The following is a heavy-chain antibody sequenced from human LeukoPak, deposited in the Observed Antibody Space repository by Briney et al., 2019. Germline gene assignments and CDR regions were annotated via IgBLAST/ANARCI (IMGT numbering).Heavy chain of an antibody. Sequence: SVKVSCKASGGTFSSYAISWVRQAPGQGLGWMGGIIPIFGTANYAQKFQGRVTITADKSTSTAYMELSSLRSEDTAVYYCARGPNDDILTGYHDYWGQGTLVTVSS. CDR3: ARGPNDDILTGYHDY. V-gene: IGHV1-69*06. D-gene: IGHD3-9*01. CDR2: IIPIFGTA. J-gene: IGHJ4*02. CDR1: GGTFSSYA.